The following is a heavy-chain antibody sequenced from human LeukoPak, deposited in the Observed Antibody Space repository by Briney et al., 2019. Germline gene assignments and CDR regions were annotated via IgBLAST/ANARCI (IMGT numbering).Heavy chain of an antibody. Sequence: ASVKVSCKASGYTFTDYYIHWVRQAPGQGLEWMAWMNPNSGGTSYAQKFQGRVTMTRDTSISTAYMELSRLRFDDTAVYYCARGLQENLAWLTAFSAFDVWGPGTMVTVSS. J-gene: IGHJ3*01. D-gene: IGHD5-24*01. CDR2: MNPNSGGT. V-gene: IGHV1-2*02. CDR1: GYTFTDYY. CDR3: ARGLQENLAWLTAFSAFDV.